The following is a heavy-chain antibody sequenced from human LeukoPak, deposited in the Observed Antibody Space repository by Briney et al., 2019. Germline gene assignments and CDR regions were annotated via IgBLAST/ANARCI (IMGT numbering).Heavy chain of an antibody. D-gene: IGHD6-19*01. CDR3: ARAKDNSGRDGFDI. J-gene: IGHJ3*02. CDR1: GFTFSTYG. Sequence: GRSLRLSCAASGFTFSTYGIHWVRQAPGKGLEWVAVIWYDGSNKYYADSVKGRFTISRDNSKNTLYLQMNSLRAEDTAVYYCARAKDNSGRDGFDIWSQGTMVTVSS. CDR2: IWYDGSNK. V-gene: IGHV3-33*01.